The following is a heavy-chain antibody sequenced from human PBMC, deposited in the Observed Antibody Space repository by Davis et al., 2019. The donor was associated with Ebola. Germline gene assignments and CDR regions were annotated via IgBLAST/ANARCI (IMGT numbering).Heavy chain of an antibody. J-gene: IGHJ4*02. CDR2: TYYTSKWYN. V-gene: IGHV6-1*01. CDR1: GDSVSIDTAG. Sequence: PSETLSLTCAISGDSVSIDTAGWNWIRQSPSRGLEWLGRTYYTSKWYNDYAVSMESRIIVNPDTSKNQFSLQLTSVTPEDTAVYYCARGWLRTGFDYWGQGTLVIVSS. CDR3: ARGWLRTGFDY. D-gene: IGHD5-12*01.